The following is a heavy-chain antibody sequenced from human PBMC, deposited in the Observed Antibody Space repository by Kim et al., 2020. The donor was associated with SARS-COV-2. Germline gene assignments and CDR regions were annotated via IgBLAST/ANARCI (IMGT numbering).Heavy chain of an antibody. CDR3: AKAPPAGYSSSYSRAEYFQH. J-gene: IGHJ1*01. Sequence: GGSLRLSCAASGFTFNSYAMNWVRQAPGKGLEWVSGISGNGISTYYADSVKGRFTISRDNSKNTLYLQLNSLRAEDTAIYYCAKAPPAGYSSSYSRAEYFQHWGQGTLVTVSS. CDR1: GFTFNSYA. V-gene: IGHV3-23*01. D-gene: IGHD6-13*01. CDR2: ISGNGIST.